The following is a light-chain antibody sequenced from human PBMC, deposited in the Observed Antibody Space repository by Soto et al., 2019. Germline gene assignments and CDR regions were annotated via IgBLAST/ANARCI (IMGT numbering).Light chain of an antibody. J-gene: IGKJ4*01. Sequence: DIQMTQSPSTLSASVGDRVTITCRASQSISTWLAWYQQKPGKAPKLLIYDASSLESGVPSRFSGSASGPEFTLTVSSLRHDDVATYYCQQEISYYLTFGGGTKVEIK. CDR3: QQEISYYLT. CDR2: DAS. CDR1: QSISTW. V-gene: IGKV1-5*01.